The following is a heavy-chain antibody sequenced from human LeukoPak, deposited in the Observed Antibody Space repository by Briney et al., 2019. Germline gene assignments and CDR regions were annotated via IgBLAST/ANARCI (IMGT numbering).Heavy chain of an antibody. CDR3: AKGLRYCSGVTCYKDNY. V-gene: IGHV3-23*01. J-gene: IGHJ4*02. CDR1: GFTFSSYA. CDR2: ISGSGGST. D-gene: IGHD2-15*01. Sequence: GGSLRLSCAASGFTFSSYAMGWVRQAPGKGLEWVSTISGSGGSTYYADSVKGRFTLSRDNSKNTLYLQMNSLRAEDTAVYYCAKGLRYCSGVTCYKDNYWGQGTLVTVSS.